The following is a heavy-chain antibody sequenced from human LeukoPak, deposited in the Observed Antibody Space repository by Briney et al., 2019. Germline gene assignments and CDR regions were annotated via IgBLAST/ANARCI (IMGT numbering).Heavy chain of an antibody. Sequence: PGGSLRLSCAASGFTFSSYEMNWVRKAPGKGLEWVSYISSSGSTIYYADSVKGRFTISRDNAKNSLYLQMNSLRAEDTAVYYCARDNGERIYSGSYNDYWGQGTLVTVSS. CDR1: GFTFSSYE. CDR3: ARDNGERIYSGSYNDY. D-gene: IGHD1-26*01. J-gene: IGHJ4*02. V-gene: IGHV3-48*03. CDR2: ISSSGSTI.